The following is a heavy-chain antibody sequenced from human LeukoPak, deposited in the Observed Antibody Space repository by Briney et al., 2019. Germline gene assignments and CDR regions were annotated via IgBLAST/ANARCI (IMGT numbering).Heavy chain of an antibody. Sequence: VASVKVSCKASGYTFTSYVISWVGQAPEQGLEWRGWISAYNGNTNYAQKLQGRVTMTTDTSTSTAYMELRSLRSDDTAVYYCARLRVGATPFDYWGQGTLVTVSS. CDR3: ARLRVGATPFDY. V-gene: IGHV1-18*01. CDR2: ISAYNGNT. J-gene: IGHJ4*02. D-gene: IGHD1-26*01. CDR1: GYTFTSYV.